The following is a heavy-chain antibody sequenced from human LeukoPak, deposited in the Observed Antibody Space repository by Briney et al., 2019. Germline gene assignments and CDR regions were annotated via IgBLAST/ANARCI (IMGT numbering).Heavy chain of an antibody. V-gene: IGHV3-30-3*01. Sequence: PGRSLRLSCTASGFTFNNYAMHWVRQAPGKGLEWVAVISYDGSNKYYADSMKGRFTISRDNAKNSLYLQMNSLRDEDTAVYYCARDIGDRITIFGVVRRSHKNWFDPWGQGTLVTVSS. CDR2: ISYDGSNK. CDR1: GFTFNNYA. CDR3: ARDIGDRITIFGVVRRSHKNWFDP. J-gene: IGHJ5*02. D-gene: IGHD3-3*01.